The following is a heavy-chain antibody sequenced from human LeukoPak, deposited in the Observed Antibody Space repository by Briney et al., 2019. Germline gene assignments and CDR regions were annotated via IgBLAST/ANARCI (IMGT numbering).Heavy chain of an antibody. Sequence: PSETLSLTCAVYGGSFSGYYWSWIRQPPGKGLEWIGEINHSGSTNYNPSLKSRVTISVDTSKNHFSLKLSSVTAADTAVYYCARDRSSWYGNSWFDPWGQGTLVTVSS. J-gene: IGHJ5*02. CDR1: GGSFSGYY. CDR3: ARDRSSWYGNSWFDP. D-gene: IGHD6-13*01. CDR2: INHSGST. V-gene: IGHV4-34*01.